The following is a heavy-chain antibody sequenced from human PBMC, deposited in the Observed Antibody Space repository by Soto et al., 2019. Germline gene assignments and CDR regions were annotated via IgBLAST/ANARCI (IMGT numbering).Heavy chain of an antibody. J-gene: IGHJ5*02. CDR2: IIPIFGTA. Sequence: SVKVSCKASGGTFSNYAISWVRQAPGQGLEWMGGIIPIFGTANYAQKFQGRVTITADESTSTAYMELSSLRSEDTAGYYCARYQLPPLGWFDPWGQGTLVTVSS. CDR3: ARYQLPPLGWFDP. V-gene: IGHV1-69*13. CDR1: GGTFSNYA. D-gene: IGHD2-2*01.